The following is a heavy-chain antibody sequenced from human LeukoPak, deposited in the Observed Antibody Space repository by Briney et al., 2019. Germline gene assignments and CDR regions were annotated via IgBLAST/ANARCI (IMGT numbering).Heavy chain of an antibody. Sequence: GGSLRLSCAASGFTFSSNYMSWVRQAPGKGLEWVSVIYSGGSTYYADSVKGRFTISRDNSKNTLYLQMNSLRAEDTAVYYCARGGDYDILTGYYNWFDPWGQGTLVTVSS. CDR2: IYSGGST. J-gene: IGHJ5*02. D-gene: IGHD3-9*01. V-gene: IGHV3-53*01. CDR3: ARGGDYDILTGYYNWFDP. CDR1: GFTFSSNY.